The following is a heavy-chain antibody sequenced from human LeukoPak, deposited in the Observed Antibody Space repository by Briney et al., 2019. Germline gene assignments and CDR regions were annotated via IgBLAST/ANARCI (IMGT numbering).Heavy chain of an antibody. Sequence: SETLSLTCAVYGGSFSGYYWSWIRQPPGKGLEWIGEINHSGSTNYNPSLKSRVTISVDTSKTQFSLKLSSVTAADTAVYYCDRTRYYYDSSGYHPGCFDYWGQGTLVTVSS. D-gene: IGHD3-22*01. CDR2: INHSGST. V-gene: IGHV4-34*01. CDR1: GGSFSGYY. J-gene: IGHJ4*02. CDR3: DRTRYYYDSSGYHPGCFDY.